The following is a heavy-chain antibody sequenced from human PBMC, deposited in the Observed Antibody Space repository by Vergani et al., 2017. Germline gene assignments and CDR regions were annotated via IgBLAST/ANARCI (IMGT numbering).Heavy chain of an antibody. D-gene: IGHD1-26*01. CDR2: IVGGSGNT. Sequence: QMQLVQSGPEVKKPGTSVKVSCKASGFTFTSSAMQWVRQARGQRLEWLGWIVGGSGNTNYAQKFQERVTITRDMSTITAYMELSSLRSEDTAVYYCAEDLVGATERNFDYWGQGTLVTVSS. J-gene: IGHJ4*02. V-gene: IGHV1-58*02. CDR1: GFTFTSSA. CDR3: AEDLVGATERNFDY.